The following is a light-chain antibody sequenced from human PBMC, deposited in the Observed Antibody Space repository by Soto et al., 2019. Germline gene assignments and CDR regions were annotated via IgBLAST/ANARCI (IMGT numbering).Light chain of an antibody. CDR2: AAS. CDR3: QQYGSSVTWT. V-gene: IGKV3-20*01. CDR1: QSITSSY. Sequence: EVVLTQSPGTVSLSPGERATLSCRASQSITSSYIAWYQQKPGQAPRLLIYAASSRATGIPDRFSGSGSGTDFTPSISRLEPEDFAVYYCQQYGSSVTWTFGQGTKLEIK. J-gene: IGKJ1*01.